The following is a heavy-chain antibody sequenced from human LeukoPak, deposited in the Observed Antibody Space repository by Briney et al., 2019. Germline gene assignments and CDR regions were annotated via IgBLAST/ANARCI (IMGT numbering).Heavy chain of an antibody. CDR1: GFIFSSSW. CDR3: ARRGFVPAFDI. J-gene: IGHJ3*02. V-gene: IGHV3-74*01. CDR2: INSDGNIT. D-gene: IGHD3-10*02. Sequence: PGGSLRLSCTAPGFIFSSSWMHWVRQAPGKGLVCLSRINSDGNITTYADSVRGRFTISRDNAKNTLYLQMSSLRVDDTAVYFCARRGFVPAFDIWGQGTVVSVTS.